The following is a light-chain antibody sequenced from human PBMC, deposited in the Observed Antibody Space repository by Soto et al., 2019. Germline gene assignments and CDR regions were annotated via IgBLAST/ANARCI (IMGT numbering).Light chain of an antibody. CDR2: AAS. CDR1: QGISSY. Sequence: DIQLTQSPSFLSASVGDRVTITCRASQGISSYLAWYQQKPGKAPKLLIYAASTLQSGVPSRFSGSGSGTEFTLTISSLQPEDFATYYCQQLHSYPLMYTFGQGTKLEIK. CDR3: QQLHSYPLMYT. V-gene: IGKV1-9*01. J-gene: IGKJ2*01.